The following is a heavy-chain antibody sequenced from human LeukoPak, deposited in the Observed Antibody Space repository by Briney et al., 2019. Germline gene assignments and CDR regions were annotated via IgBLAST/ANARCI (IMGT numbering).Heavy chain of an antibody. CDR1: GYTFTSYY. J-gene: IGHJ4*02. CDR2: INPSGGST. CDR3: ARANCSSTSCAPDY. Sequence: ASVKVSCKASGYTFTSYYMHWVRQTPGQGLEWMGIINPSGGSTIYAQIFQGRVTMTRDTSTSTVYMELSRLRSEDTAVYYCARANCSSTSCAPDYWGQGMLVTVSS. V-gene: IGHV1-46*01. D-gene: IGHD2-2*01.